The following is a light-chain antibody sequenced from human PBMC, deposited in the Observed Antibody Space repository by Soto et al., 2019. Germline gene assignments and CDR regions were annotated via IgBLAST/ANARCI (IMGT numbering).Light chain of an antibody. CDR3: SSYTGSTNYV. CDR2: QVT. J-gene: IGLJ1*01. Sequence: QSVLAQPASVSGSPGESITISCTGTSSDVGIYNYVSWYQQHPGKAPKLMIYQVTNRPSGVSNRFSGSKSGNTASLTISGLQAEDEADYYCSSYTGSTNYVFGTGTQVTVL. V-gene: IGLV2-14*01. CDR1: SSDVGIYNY.